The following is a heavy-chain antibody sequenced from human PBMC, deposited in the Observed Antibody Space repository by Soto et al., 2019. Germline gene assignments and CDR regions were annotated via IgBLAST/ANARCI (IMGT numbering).Heavy chain of an antibody. Sequence: QVQLVQSGAEVQKPGSSVKVSCKASGGTFSSYAISWVRQAPGQGLEWMGGIIPIFGTANYAQKFQGRVTITADESTSTAYMELSSLRSEDTAVYYFARRRADEDGYNYFDYWGQGTLVTVSS. J-gene: IGHJ4*02. CDR2: IIPIFGTA. CDR3: ARRRADEDGYNYFDY. D-gene: IGHD5-12*01. V-gene: IGHV1-69*01. CDR1: GGTFSSYA.